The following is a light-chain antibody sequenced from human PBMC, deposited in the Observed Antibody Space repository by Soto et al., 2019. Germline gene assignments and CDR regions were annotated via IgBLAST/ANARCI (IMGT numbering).Light chain of an antibody. V-gene: IGKV3-15*01. CDR1: QSISSA. CDR2: GAS. CDR3: QQYNKWPPQYT. J-gene: IGKJ2*01. Sequence: EIVMTQSPATLSVSPGERATLSCRASQSISSALAWYQQKPGQAPRLLIYGASTRATDIPARISGSGSGTDLTLTISSLQSEDFAVYYCQQYNKWPPQYTFGQGTKLEIK.